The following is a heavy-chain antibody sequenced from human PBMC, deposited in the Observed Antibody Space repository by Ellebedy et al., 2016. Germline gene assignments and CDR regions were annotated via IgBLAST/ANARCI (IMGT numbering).Heavy chain of an antibody. CDR2: ISGSGGSA. CDR1: GFTFSSYA. CDR3: AKDPGVAGTLDAFDI. D-gene: IGHD6-19*01. V-gene: IGHV3-23*01. Sequence: GGSLRLXCAVSGFTFSSYAMSWVRQAPGKGLEWVSGISGSGGSAYYADSVKGRFTISRDNSKNTLYLQMNSLRAEDTAVYYCAKDPGVAGTLDAFDIWGQGTMVTVSS. J-gene: IGHJ3*02.